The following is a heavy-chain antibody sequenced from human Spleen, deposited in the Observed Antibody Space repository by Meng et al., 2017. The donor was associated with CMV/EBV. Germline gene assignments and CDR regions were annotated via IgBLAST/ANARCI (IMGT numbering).Heavy chain of an antibody. V-gene: IGHV5-51*01. J-gene: IGHJ1*01. CDR1: GDSFTGYW. CDR2: IYPDDSDP. Sequence: SGDSFTGYWIGWVRQMHEKGLEWMGIIYPDDSDPKCSPAFQGQVTISADKSISTAYLQWSSLKASDTAMYYCARLRAYYDSSGRYFQHWGQGTLVTVSS. CDR3: ARLRAYYDSSGRYFQH. D-gene: IGHD3-22*01.